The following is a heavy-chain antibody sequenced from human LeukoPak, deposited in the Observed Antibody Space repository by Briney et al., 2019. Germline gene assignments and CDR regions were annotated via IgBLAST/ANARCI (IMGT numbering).Heavy chain of an antibody. CDR2: INHSGST. J-gene: IGHJ4*02. CDR1: GGSFSGYY. V-gene: IGHV4-34*01. Sequence: SETLSLTCAVYGGSFSGYYWSWIRQPPGKGLEWIGEINHSGSTNYNPSLKSRVTISVDTSKNQFPLKLSSVTAADTAVYYCAREVIQGGYFDYWGQGTLVTVSS. CDR3: AREVIQGGYFDY. D-gene: IGHD3-16*02.